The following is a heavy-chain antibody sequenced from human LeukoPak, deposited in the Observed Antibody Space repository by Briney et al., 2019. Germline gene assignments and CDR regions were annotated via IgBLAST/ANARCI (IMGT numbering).Heavy chain of an antibody. CDR1: GGSISSYY. V-gene: IGHV4-4*09. Sequence: SETLSLTCTVSGGSISSYYWSWIRQPPGKGLEWIGYIYTSGSTNYNPSLKSRVTISVDTSKNQFSLKLSSVTAADTAVYYCARLPTDYYYYYMDVWGKGTTVTVSS. J-gene: IGHJ6*03. CDR2: IYTSGST. CDR3: ARLPTDYYYYYMDV.